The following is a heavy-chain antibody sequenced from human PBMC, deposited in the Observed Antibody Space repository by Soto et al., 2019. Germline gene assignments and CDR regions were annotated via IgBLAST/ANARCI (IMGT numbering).Heavy chain of an antibody. CDR2: IYYTGST. CDR1: GGSISSGGYY. V-gene: IGHV4-31*03. Sequence: QVQLQESGPGLVKPSQTLSLTCTVSGGSISSGGYYWSWIRQHPGKGLEWIGYIYYTGSTYYNPSLKSRVTISVDTSKNQFSLKLSSVTATDTAVYYCATLYMVRGVRTFDYWGQGTLVTVSS. J-gene: IGHJ4*02. CDR3: ATLYMVRGVRTFDY. D-gene: IGHD3-10*01.